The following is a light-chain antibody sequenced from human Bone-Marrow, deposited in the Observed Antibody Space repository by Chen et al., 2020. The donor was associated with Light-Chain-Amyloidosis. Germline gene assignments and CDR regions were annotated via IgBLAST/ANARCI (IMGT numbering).Light chain of an antibody. CDR2: DDS. Sequence: SYVLTQPSSVSVAPGQTATLPCGGNNIGSTSVHWYQKTPGQAPLLVVYDDSDRPSGIPARLSGSNSGNTATLTISRVEAGDEADYYCQVWDRSSDRPVFGGGTKLTVL. J-gene: IGLJ3*02. V-gene: IGLV3-21*02. CDR1: NIGSTS. CDR3: QVWDRSSDRPV.